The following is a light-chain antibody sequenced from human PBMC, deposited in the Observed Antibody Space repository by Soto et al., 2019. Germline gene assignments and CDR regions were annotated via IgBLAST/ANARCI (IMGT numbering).Light chain of an antibody. CDR2: EVT. Sequence: QSVRTQPASVSGSPGQSITISCTGTSTDIGAYNYVSWYQQHPGKAPKLLIYEVTNRPSGVSNRFSGSKSGNTASLTISGLQAEDEANYYCNSYTTLSNRVFGTGTKVNV. CDR3: NSYTTLSNRV. CDR1: STDIGAYNY. J-gene: IGLJ1*01. V-gene: IGLV2-14*01.